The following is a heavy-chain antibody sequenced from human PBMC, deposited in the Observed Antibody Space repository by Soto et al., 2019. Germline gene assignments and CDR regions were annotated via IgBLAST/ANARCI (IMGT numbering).Heavy chain of an antibody. CDR2: ITSNGGNT. CDR1: GFTFSSYA. V-gene: IGHV3-64*01. D-gene: IGHD2-21*01. CDR3: ASLIPFGYGMHV. J-gene: IGHJ6*02. Sequence: ESGGGLVQPGGSLRLSCAASGFTFSSYAMHWVRQAPGKGLEYVSVITSNGGNTDYASSMKGRFTISRDNSKNTLYLQMGSLRAEDMAVYYCASLIPFGYGMHVWGQGTTVTVSS.